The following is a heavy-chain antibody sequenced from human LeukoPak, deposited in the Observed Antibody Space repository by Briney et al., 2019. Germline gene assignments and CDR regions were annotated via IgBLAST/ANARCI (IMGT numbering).Heavy chain of an antibody. V-gene: IGHV3-33*06. CDR3: AKDRVDY. D-gene: IGHD3-10*01. J-gene: IGHJ4*02. CDR1: GFTFSSYG. CDR2: IWYGGSNK. Sequence: GGSLRLSCAASGFTFSSYGMHWVRQAPGKGLEWVAVIWYGGSNKYYADSVKGRFTISRDNSKNTLYLQMNSLRAEDTAVYYCAKDRVDYWGQGTLVTVSS.